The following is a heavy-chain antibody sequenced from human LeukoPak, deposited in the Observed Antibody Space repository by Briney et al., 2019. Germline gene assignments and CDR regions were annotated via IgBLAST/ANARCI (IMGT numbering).Heavy chain of an antibody. Sequence: ISSNGGSTYYANSVKGRFTISRDNSKNTLYLQMGSLRAEDMAVYYCARGSMGDSSGYYFGYWGQGTLVTVSS. CDR3: ARGSMGDSSGYYFGY. V-gene: IGHV3-64*01. CDR2: ISSNGGST. J-gene: IGHJ4*02. D-gene: IGHD3-22*01.